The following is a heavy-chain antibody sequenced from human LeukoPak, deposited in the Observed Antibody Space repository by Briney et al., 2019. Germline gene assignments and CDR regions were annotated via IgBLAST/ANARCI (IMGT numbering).Heavy chain of an antibody. CDR1: GGSISSGGYY. J-gene: IGHJ2*01. CDR3: ARTGNAWYFDL. Sequence: SETLSLTCTVSGGSISSGGYYWSWIRQHPGKGLEWIGYIYYSGSTYYNPSLKGRVTISVDTSKNQYSLKLSSVTAADTAVYYCARTGNAWYFDLWGRGTLVTVSS. CDR2: IYYSGST. V-gene: IGHV4-31*03. D-gene: IGHD1-1*01.